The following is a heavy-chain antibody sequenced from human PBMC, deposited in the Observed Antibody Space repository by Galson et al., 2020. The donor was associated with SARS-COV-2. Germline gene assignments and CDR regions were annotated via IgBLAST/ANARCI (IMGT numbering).Heavy chain of an antibody. V-gene: IGHV3-48*01. CDR2: ISSSSSTI. CDR1: GFTFSSYS. Sequence: GESLKISCAASGFTFSSYSMNWVRQAPGKGLEWVSYISSSSSTIYYADSVKGRFTISRDNAKNSLYLQMNSLRAEDTAVYYCAREGWAYDYVWGSYRSQLSSVDYWGQGTLVTVSS. CDR3: AREGWAYDYVWGSYRSQLSSVDY. D-gene: IGHD3-16*02. J-gene: IGHJ4*02.